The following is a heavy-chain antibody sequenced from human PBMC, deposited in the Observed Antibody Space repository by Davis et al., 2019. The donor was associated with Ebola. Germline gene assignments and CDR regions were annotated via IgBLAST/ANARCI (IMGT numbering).Heavy chain of an antibody. V-gene: IGHV5-51*01. J-gene: IGHJ4*02. D-gene: IGHD6-6*01. CDR2: IDGGDSSS. Sequence: GESLKISCKGSGYSFTNYWIGWVRQVPGKGLEWMGIIDGGDSSSVYSPSFQGQVSISIDKSITTAYLQWNNLRASDTAIYYCARHGGASSGADYWGQGTLVTVSA. CDR1: GYSFTNYW. CDR3: ARHGGASSGADY.